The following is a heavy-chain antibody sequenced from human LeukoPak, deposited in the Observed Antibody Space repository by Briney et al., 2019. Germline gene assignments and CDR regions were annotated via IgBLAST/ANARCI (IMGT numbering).Heavy chain of an antibody. D-gene: IGHD2-2*01. Sequence: GGSLRLSCAASGFTFSSYAMHWVRQAPGKGLEWEAVISYDGSNRYYADSVKGRFTISRDNSKNTLYLQMNSLRAEDTAVYYCARDRYCSSTSCYFTIRNWFDPWGQGTLVTVSS. CDR1: GFTFSSYA. J-gene: IGHJ5*02. CDR2: ISYDGSNR. CDR3: ARDRYCSSTSCYFTIRNWFDP. V-gene: IGHV3-30*04.